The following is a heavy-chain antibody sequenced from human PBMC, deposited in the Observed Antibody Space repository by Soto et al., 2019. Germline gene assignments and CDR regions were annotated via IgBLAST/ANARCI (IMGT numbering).Heavy chain of an antibody. CDR2: IRQDGTEI. Sequence: EVQLVESGGGLVQPGGSLRLVCVDSGSTLESHWLAWVRQAPGQGLEWVANIRQDGTEIHYVEAVRGRFIISRDNAKKSSDPTMNSPGTEDSDGDYGAAEGDFWSGFDGWFGAGGQGNLVTVSS. J-gene: IGHJ5*02. V-gene: IGHV3-7*01. CDR3: AAEGDFWSGFDGWFGA. D-gene: IGHD3-3*01. CDR1: GSTLESHW.